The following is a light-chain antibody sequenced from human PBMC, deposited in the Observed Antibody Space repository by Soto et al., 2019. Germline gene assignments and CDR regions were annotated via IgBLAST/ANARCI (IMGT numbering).Light chain of an antibody. Sequence: QSALTQPRSVSGSPGQSVTISCTGTSSDVGGYKYVSWYQHHPGKAPKVMIYDVSKRPSGVPDRFSGSRSGNTASLTISGLQAEDEADYYCCSYAGSSIYVFGTGTKLTVL. CDR2: DVS. CDR3: CSYAGSSIYV. J-gene: IGLJ1*01. CDR1: SSDVGGYKY. V-gene: IGLV2-11*01.